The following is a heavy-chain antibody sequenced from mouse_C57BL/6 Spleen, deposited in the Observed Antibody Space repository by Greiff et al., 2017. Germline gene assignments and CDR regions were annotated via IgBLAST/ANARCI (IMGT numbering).Heavy chain of an antibody. CDR1: GFTFSSYA. CDR2: ISDGGSYT. Sequence: EVKLVESGGGLVKPGGSLKLSCAASGFTFSSYAMSWVRQTPEKRLEWVATISDGGSYTYYPDNVKGRFTISRDNAKNNLYLQMSHLKSEDTAMYYCARVGYGSSRYYFDYWGQGTTLTVSS. D-gene: IGHD1-1*01. J-gene: IGHJ2*01. V-gene: IGHV5-4*03. CDR3: ARVGYGSSRYYFDY.